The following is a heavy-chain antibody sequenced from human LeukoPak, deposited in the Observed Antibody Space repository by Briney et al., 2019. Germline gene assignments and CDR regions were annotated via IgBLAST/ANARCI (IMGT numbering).Heavy chain of an antibody. J-gene: IGHJ4*02. Sequence: SGTLSLTCAVSGGSISSSSYYWGWVRQPPGKGLEWIGSIYYSGSTYYNPSLKSRVTISVDTSKNQFSLKLSSVTAADTAVYYCARVNRGGYSYGFDYWGQGTLVTVSS. D-gene: IGHD5-18*01. CDR2: IYYSGST. CDR3: ARVNRGGYSYGFDY. V-gene: IGHV4-39*07. CDR1: GGSISSSSYY.